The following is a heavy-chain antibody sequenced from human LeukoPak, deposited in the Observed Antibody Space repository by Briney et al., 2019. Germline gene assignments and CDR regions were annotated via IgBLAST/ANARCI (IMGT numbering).Heavy chain of an antibody. Sequence: PGGSLRLSCAASGFTFSSYSMNWVRQAPGKGLEWVSSISSSSSYIYYADSVKGRFTISRDNAKNSLYVQMNSLRAEDTAVHYCARLTTGPFYFDYWGQGTLVTVSS. D-gene: IGHD3-22*01. CDR3: ARLTTGPFYFDY. V-gene: IGHV3-21*01. CDR2: ISSSSSYI. CDR1: GFTFSSYS. J-gene: IGHJ4*02.